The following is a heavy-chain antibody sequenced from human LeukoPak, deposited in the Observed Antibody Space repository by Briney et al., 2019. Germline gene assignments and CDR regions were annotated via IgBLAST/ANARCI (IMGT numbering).Heavy chain of an antibody. Sequence: GGSLRLSCGASGFIFSTYAMHWVRQAPGKGLEWVTFIWYDGSNKYYADSVKGRFTISRDNAKNSLYLQMNSLRAEDTAVYYCARAITMIVVVGYYFDYWGQGTLVTVSS. CDR2: IWYDGSNK. D-gene: IGHD3-22*01. CDR3: ARAITMIVVVGYYFDY. J-gene: IGHJ4*02. V-gene: IGHV3-33*01. CDR1: GFIFSTYA.